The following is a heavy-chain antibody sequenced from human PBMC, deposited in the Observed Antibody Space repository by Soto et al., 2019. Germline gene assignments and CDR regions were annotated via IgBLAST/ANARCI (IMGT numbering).Heavy chain of an antibody. Sequence: QVQLVESGGGVVQPGRSLRLSCAASGFTFSTYGMFWVRQPPGKGLEWVAAIPSDGSNKYYADSVKGRFTISRDNSKNTLFLQMDSLRTEDTAVYYCAKDFHPSQSYALYNWFDPWGQGTLVTVS. V-gene: IGHV3-30*18. CDR1: GFTFSTYG. J-gene: IGHJ5*02. CDR3: AKDFHPSQSYALYNWFDP. D-gene: IGHD3-16*01. CDR2: IPSDGSNK.